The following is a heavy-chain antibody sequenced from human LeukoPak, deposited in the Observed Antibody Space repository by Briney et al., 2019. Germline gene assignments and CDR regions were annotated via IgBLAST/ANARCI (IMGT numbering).Heavy chain of an antibody. V-gene: IGHV3-23*01. Sequence: ETLSLTCAVYGGSFSGYYWSWVRQAPGKGLEWVSAISGSGGSTYYADSVKGRFTISRDNSKNTLYLQMNSLRAEDTAVYYCAKDGLGDYDFWSGSNFDYWGQGTLVTVSS. CDR3: AKDGLGDYDFWSGSNFDY. CDR2: ISGSGGST. CDR1: GGSFSGYY. D-gene: IGHD3-3*01. J-gene: IGHJ4*02.